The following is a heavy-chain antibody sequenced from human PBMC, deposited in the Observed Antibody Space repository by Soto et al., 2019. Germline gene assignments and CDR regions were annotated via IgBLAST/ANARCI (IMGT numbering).Heavy chain of an antibody. CDR3: ARAHRRGGYKSDYYYYMDV. D-gene: IGHD6-19*01. CDR2: IIPILGIA. Sequence: SVKVSCKASGGTFSSYTISWVRQAPGQGLEWMGRIIPILGIANYAQKFQGRVTITADKSTSTAYMELSSLRSEDTAVYYCARAHRRGGYKSDYYYYMDVWGKVNTVTVSS. J-gene: IGHJ6*03. V-gene: IGHV1-69*02. CDR1: GGTFSSYT.